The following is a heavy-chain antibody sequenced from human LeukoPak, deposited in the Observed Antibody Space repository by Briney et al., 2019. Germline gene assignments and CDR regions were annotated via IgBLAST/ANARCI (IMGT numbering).Heavy chain of an antibody. Sequence: PPETLSLTCAVYGGSFSGYYWSWIRQPPGKGLEWIGEINHSGSTNYNPSLKSRVTISVDTSKNQFSLKLSSVTAADTAVYYCARGFLYGRPRTFDIWGQGTMVTVSS. CDR2: INHSGST. J-gene: IGHJ3*02. D-gene: IGHD4-17*01. CDR3: ARGFLYGRPRTFDI. CDR1: GGSFSGYY. V-gene: IGHV4-34*01.